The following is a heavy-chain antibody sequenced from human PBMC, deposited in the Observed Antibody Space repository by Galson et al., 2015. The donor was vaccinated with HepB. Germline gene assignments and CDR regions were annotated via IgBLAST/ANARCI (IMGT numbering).Heavy chain of an antibody. V-gene: IGHV3-30*18. CDR1: GFTFSSYG. CDR3: AKARLPIAADADY. CDR2: ISYDGSNK. Sequence: SLRLSCAASGFTFSSYGMHWVRQAPGKGLEWVAVISYDGSNKYYADSVKGRFTISRGNSKNTLCLQMNSLRAEDTAVYYCAKARLPIAADADYWGQGTLVTVSS. J-gene: IGHJ4*02. D-gene: IGHD6-13*01.